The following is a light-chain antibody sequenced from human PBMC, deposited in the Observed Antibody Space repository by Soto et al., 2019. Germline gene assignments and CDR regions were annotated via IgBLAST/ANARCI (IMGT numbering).Light chain of an antibody. V-gene: IGKV3-11*01. CDR3: QQRCNWPPVT. J-gene: IGKJ4*01. CDR1: QTVRNNY. CDR2: DAS. Sequence: EFVWTQSPGTLSLSPGERVTLSCRASQTVRNNYLAWYQQKPGQAPRLLIFDASNRATGIPARFSGSGSGTDFTLTISSLEPEDFAIYYCQQRCNWPPVTFGGGTKVDIK.